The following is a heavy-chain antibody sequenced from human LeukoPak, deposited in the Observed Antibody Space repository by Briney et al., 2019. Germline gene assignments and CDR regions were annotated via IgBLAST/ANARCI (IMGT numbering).Heavy chain of an antibody. J-gene: IGHJ6*03. CDR1: GGSINSGNDY. CDR2: IYYSGST. CDR3: ARGLAPGWGYYHYYMDV. D-gene: IGHD6-19*01. Sequence: PSETLSLTCTVSGGSINSGNDYWSWIRQPAGKGLEWIGYIYYSGSTNYNPSLKSRVTISVDTSKNQFSLKLSSVTAADTAVYYCARGLAPGWGYYHYYMDVWGKGTTVTISS. V-gene: IGHV4-61*10.